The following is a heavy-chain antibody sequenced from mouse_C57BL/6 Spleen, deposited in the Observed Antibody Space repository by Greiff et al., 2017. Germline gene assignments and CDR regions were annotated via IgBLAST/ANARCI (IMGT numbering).Heavy chain of an antibody. CDR3: ARSYDGYYGAMDY. J-gene: IGHJ4*01. CDR2: IDPEDGET. V-gene: IGHV14-2*01. CDR1: GFNIKDYY. D-gene: IGHD2-3*01. Sequence: EVQLQQSGAELVKPGASVKLSCTASGFNIKDYYMHWVKQRTEQGLEWIGRIDPEDGETKYAPKFQGKATITADKSSSTAYMQLSSLTSEDSAVYYCARSYDGYYGAMDYWGQGTSVTVSS.